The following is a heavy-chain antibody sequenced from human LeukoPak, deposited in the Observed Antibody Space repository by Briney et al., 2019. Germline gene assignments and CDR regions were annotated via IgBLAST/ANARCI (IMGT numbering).Heavy chain of an antibody. J-gene: IGHJ5*02. D-gene: IGHD3-10*01. Sequence: SETLSLTCAVYGGSFSGYYWSWIRQPAGKGLEWIGRIYGSGSTDYNPSLKSRVTMSIDTSKNQFSLNLISVTAADTAVYYCARDSGTTGEVKFDPWGQGTLVTVSS. CDR3: ARDSGTTGEVKFDP. CDR1: GGSFSGYY. CDR2: IYGSGST. V-gene: IGHV4-4*07.